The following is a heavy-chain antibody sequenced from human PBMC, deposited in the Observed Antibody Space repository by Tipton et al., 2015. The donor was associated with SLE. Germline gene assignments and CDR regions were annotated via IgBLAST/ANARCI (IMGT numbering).Heavy chain of an antibody. CDR2: ITRRGKT. Sequence: TLSLTCAVHDGSLSNYYWSWFRRPPGRGLEWIGEITRRGKTNYNPSLKSRVTISVDTSKNQFSLKLSSVTAADTAVYYCARDPNGGYGSFDYWGLGALVTVSS. CDR3: ARDPNGGYGSFDY. V-gene: IGHV4-34*01. CDR1: DGSLSNYY. J-gene: IGHJ4*02. D-gene: IGHD7-27*01.